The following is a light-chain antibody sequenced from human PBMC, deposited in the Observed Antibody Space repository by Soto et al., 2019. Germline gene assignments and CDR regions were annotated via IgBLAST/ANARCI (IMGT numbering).Light chain of an antibody. CDR3: QQYGSSGT. Sequence: ELVLTQSPVTLSLSLGARATPPFRASQSVRDRYLAWYQQKPGQAPRLLIYGASNRATGIPDRFSGSGSGTDSTLTISRLEPEDFAVYYCQQYGSSGTFGQGTKVDI. J-gene: IGKJ1*01. CDR2: GAS. V-gene: IGKV3-20*01. CDR1: QSVRDRY.